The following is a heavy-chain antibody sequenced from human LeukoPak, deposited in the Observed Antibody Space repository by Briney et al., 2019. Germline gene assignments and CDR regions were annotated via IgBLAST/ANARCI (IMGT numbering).Heavy chain of an antibody. CDR2: ISSSSSTI. J-gene: IGHJ4*02. D-gene: IGHD1-26*01. V-gene: IGHV3-48*04. CDR3: ARDRGGSYSAIDY. Sequence: GGSLRLSCAASGFTFSSYSMDWVRQAPGKGLEWVSFISSSSSTICYADPVKGRFTISRDNAKNSLYLQMNSLRAEDTAVYYCARDRGGSYSAIDYWGQGTLVTVSS. CDR1: GFTFSSYS.